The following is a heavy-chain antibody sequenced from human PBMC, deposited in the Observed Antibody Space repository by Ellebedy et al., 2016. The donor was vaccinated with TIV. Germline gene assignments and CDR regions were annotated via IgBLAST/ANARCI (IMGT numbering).Heavy chain of an antibody. CDR2: ISYDGSNK. J-gene: IGHJ3*02. D-gene: IGHD2-15*01. CDR1: GFTFSSYG. Sequence: GESLKISXAASGFTFSSYGMHWVRQAPGKGLEWVAVISYDGSNKYYADSVKGRFTISRDNSKNTLYLQMNSLRAEDTAVYYCAKGEIVVVVAATSDFDAFDIWGQGTMVTVSS. CDR3: AKGEIVVVVAATSDFDAFDI. V-gene: IGHV3-30*18.